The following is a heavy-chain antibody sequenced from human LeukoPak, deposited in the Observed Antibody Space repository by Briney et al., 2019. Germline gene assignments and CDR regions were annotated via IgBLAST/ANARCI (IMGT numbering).Heavy chain of an antibody. Sequence: SETLSLTCTVSGGSISSSSYCWGWIRQPPGKGLDWIGSIYYSGSTYYNPSLKSRVTISVDTSKNQFSLKLSSVTAADTAVYYCASLSYDSSGYYNYWGQGTLVTVSS. CDR1: GGSISSSSYC. D-gene: IGHD3-22*01. CDR2: IYYSGST. V-gene: IGHV4-39*07. CDR3: ASLSYDSSGYYNY. J-gene: IGHJ4*02.